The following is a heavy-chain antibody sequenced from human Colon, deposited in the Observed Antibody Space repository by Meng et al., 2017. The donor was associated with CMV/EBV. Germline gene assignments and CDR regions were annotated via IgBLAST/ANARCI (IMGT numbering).Heavy chain of an antibody. V-gene: IGHV4-34*01. CDR1: GGSFTNWY. J-gene: IGHJ4*02. CDR3: ARWVRGVIIADWDY. Sequence: AVSGGSFTNWYWSWIRQPPGKGLEWIADIHHSGITNFNPSLERRVSMSVDTSKSQFSLNLTSVTAADTAVYYCARWVRGVIIADWDYWGQGTLVTVSS. CDR2: IHHSGIT. D-gene: IGHD3-10*01.